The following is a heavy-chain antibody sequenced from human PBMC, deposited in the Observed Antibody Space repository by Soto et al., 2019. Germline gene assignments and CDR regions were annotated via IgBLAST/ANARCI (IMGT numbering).Heavy chain of an antibody. J-gene: IGHJ4*02. CDR3: ASFSSGYYLGLFDY. V-gene: IGHV4-61*01. Sequence: SETLSLTCTVSGGSVSSGSYYWSWIRQPPGKGLEWIGYIYYSGSTNYNPSLKSRVTISVDTSKNQFSLKLSSVTAADTAVYYCASFSSGYYLGLFDYWGQGTLVTVSS. D-gene: IGHD3-22*01. CDR2: IYYSGST. CDR1: GGSVSSGSYY.